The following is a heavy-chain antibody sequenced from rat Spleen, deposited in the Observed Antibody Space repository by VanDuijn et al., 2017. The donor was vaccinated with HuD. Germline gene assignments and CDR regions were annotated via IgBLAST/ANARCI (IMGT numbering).Heavy chain of an antibody. D-gene: IGHD1-9*01. V-gene: IGHV5-62*01. CDR1: GFTFSSYG. Sequence: VQLVESGGGLVQPGKSLKLSCSASGFTFSSYGMHWIRQAPGKGLDWVAYISSSSGTVYADAVKGRFTISRDNAKNTLYLQLNSLKSEDTAIYYCARSLYYGYNYVMDAWGQGASVTVSS. CDR2: ISSSSGT. CDR3: ARSLYYGYNYVMDA. J-gene: IGHJ4*01.